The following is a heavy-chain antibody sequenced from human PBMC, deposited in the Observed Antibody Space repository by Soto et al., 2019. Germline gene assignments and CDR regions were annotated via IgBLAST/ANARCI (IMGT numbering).Heavy chain of an antibody. V-gene: IGHV3-15*07. CDR3: TRGIIVARYFDY. CDR1: DLSYRNAQ. J-gene: IGHJ4*02. Sequence: GGSVSLSCSSSDLSYRNAQMDSVRPAPGKGLEWVGRIKSKTDGGTTDYAAPVKDRFTISRDDSKNTLYLQMNSLKTEETAVYYCTRGIIVARYFDYWGQGTLVTVSS. D-gene: IGHD3-22*01. CDR2: IKSKTDGGTT.